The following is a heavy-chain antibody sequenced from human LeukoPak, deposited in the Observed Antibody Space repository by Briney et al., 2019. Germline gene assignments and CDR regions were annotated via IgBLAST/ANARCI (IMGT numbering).Heavy chain of an antibody. CDR2: ISSSNSYI. CDR1: GFTFSSYS. CDR3: ARDQAPYCTNGICYERQAYYFDY. Sequence: PGRSLRLSCAASGFTFSSYSMHWVRQAPGKGLEWVSSISSSNSYIYYADSVKGRFTISRDNAKNSLYLQMNGLRVEDTAVYYCARDQAPYCTNGICYERQAYYFDYWGQGTVVTVSS. J-gene: IGHJ4*02. V-gene: IGHV3-21*01. D-gene: IGHD2-8*01.